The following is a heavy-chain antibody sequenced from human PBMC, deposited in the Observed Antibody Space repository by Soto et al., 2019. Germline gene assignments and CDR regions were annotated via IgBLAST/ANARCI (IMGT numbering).Heavy chain of an antibody. D-gene: IGHD3-10*01. J-gene: IGHJ6*02. Sequence: ASVKVSCKASGYTFTGYYMHWVRQAPGQGLEWMGWINPNSGGTNYAQKFQGWVTMTRDTSISTAYMELSRLRSDDTAVYYCARVPYGSGSYYYHGPKRYGMAFSDQCTTAIGS. CDR2: INPNSGGT. CDR1: GYTFTGYY. CDR3: ARVPYGSGSYYYHGPKRYGMAF. V-gene: IGHV1-2*04.